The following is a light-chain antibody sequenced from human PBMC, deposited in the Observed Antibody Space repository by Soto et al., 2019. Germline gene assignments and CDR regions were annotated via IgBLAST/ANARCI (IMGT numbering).Light chain of an antibody. J-gene: IGKJ2*01. Sequence: EIVLTQSPGTLSLSPGERATLSCRASQSISSSYLAWYQQKPGQAPRLLVYGASSRATGIADRFSGSGSGTDFTLTISRLEAEDFAVYYCQQYGSSPLTFGQGTKVDIK. CDR2: GAS. CDR1: QSISSSY. CDR3: QQYGSSPLT. V-gene: IGKV3-20*01.